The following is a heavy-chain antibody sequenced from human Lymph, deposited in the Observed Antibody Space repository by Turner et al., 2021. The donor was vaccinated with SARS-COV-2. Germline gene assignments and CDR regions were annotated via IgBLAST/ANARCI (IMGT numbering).Heavy chain of an antibody. J-gene: IGHJ4*02. D-gene: IGHD3-22*01. CDR3: AKGVRGAMIVVVIPYFDY. CDR2: ISGSGGDT. Sequence: EVQLLESGGGLVQPGGSLRLSCPASGFSFSSYAMSWVRQAPGKWLEWVSAISGSGGDTYYADTVKGRFTISRDNSKNTLYLQMNSLRAEDTAVYYCAKGVRGAMIVVVIPYFDYWGQGTLVTVSS. CDR1: GFSFSSYA. V-gene: IGHV3-23*01.